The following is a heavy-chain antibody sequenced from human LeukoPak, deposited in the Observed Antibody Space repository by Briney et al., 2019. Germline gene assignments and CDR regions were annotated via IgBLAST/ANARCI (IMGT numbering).Heavy chain of an antibody. CDR1: GGSFSGYY. V-gene: IGHV4-34*01. J-gene: IGHJ4*02. D-gene: IGHD1-26*01. Sequence: SETLSLTCAVYGGSFSGYYWSWIRQPPGKGLEWLGEINHSGSTNYNPSLKSRVTISVDTSKNQFSLKLSSVTAADTAVYYCAKRGAEVGTTVAPGDYWGQGTLVTVSS. CDR3: AKRGAEVGTTVAPGDY. CDR2: INHSGST.